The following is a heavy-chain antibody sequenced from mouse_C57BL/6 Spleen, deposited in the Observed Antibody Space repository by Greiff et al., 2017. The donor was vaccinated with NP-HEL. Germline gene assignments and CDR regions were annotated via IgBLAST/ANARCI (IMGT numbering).Heavy chain of an antibody. CDR3: ARGHYYYGSSYAMDY. J-gene: IGHJ4*01. D-gene: IGHD1-1*01. V-gene: IGHV1-82*01. CDR2: IYPGDGDT. CDR1: GYAFSSSW. Sequence: VQLHQSGPELVKPGASVKISCKASGYAFSSSWMNWVKQRPGKGLEWIGRIYPGDGDTNYNGKFKGKATLTADKSSSTAYMQLSSLTSEDSAVYFCARGHYYYGSSYAMDYWGQGTSVTVSS.